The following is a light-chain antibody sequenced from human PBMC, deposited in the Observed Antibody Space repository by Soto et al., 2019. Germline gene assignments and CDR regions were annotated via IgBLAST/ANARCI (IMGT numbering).Light chain of an antibody. V-gene: IGKV3-20*01. CDR1: QNFGSSY. J-gene: IGKJ1*01. CDR2: GAS. Sequence: EIVLTQSPDTLSLSPGKRATLSCRASQNFGSSYLAWSQQKRDQAPRFLIYGASSRATGIPDRFSGSGSGTDFALTMSRLEPEGFAVYYFLQYRSSPTTLGQGTKV. CDR3: LQYRSSPTT.